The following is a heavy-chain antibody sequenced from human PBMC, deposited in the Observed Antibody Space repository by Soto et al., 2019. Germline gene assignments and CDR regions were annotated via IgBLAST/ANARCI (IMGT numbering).Heavy chain of an antibody. J-gene: IGHJ6*02. V-gene: IGHV3-33*01. CDR1: GFTFSSYG. CDR3: ARDDYGGNSGGGMDV. CDR2: IWYDGSNK. D-gene: IGHD4-17*01. Sequence: PGGSLRLSCAASGFTFSSYGMHWVRQAPGKGLEWVAVIWYDGSNKYYADSVKGRFTISRDNSKNTLYLQMNSLRAEDTALYYCARDDYGGNSGGGMDVWGQGTTVTVSS.